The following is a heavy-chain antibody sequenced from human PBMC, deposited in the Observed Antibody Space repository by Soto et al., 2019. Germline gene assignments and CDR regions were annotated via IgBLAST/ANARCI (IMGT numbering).Heavy chain of an antibody. CDR3: AHRRGSYYCDPFDP. D-gene: IGHD3-22*01. CDR1: GFSLSTRGVG. CDR2: IYWDDDK. Sequence: QITLKESGPTLAKPTQTLTLTCTFPGFSLSTRGVGVGWIRQPPGKALEWLALIYWDDDKRYSPSLKSRLTITKDPSKNQVVLTMTNMYSVDTATYYCAHRRGSYYCDPFDPWGQGTLVTVSS. V-gene: IGHV2-5*02. J-gene: IGHJ5*02.